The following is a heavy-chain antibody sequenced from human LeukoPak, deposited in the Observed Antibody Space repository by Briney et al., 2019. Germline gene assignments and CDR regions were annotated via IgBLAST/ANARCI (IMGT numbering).Heavy chain of an antibody. Sequence: SQTLSPTCTVSGGSISSGDYYWSWIRQPPGKGLEWIGYIYYSGSTYYNPSLKSRVTISVDTSKNQFSLKLSSVTAADTAVYYCARATTVTTSFDYWGQGTLVTVSS. V-gene: IGHV4-30-4*01. CDR3: ARATTVTTSFDY. CDR1: GGSISSGDYY. CDR2: IYYSGST. J-gene: IGHJ4*02. D-gene: IGHD4-17*01.